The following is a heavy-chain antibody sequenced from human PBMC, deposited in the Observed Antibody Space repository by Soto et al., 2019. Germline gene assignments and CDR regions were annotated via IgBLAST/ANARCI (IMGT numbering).Heavy chain of an antibody. CDR2: IYYSGST. D-gene: IGHD6-13*01. CDR1: GGSISSGGYY. V-gene: IGHV4-31*03. J-gene: IGHJ4*02. CDR3: ARSLQEQQLLLDY. Sequence: SETLSLTCTVSGGSISSGGYYWSWIRQHPGKGLEWIGYIYYSGSTYYNPSLKSRVTISVDTSKNQFSLKLSSVTAADTAVYYCARSLQEQQLLLDYWGQGTLVTVSS.